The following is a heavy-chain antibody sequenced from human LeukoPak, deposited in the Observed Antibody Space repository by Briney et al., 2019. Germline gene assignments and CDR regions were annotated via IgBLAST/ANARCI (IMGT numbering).Heavy chain of an antibody. V-gene: IGHV4-38-2*02. Sequence: PSETLSLTCTVSGGSISSYYWSWIRQPPGKGLEWIGSIYHSGSTYYNPSLKSRVTISVDTSKNQFSLKLSSVTAADTAVYYCARVRIYYYYYYYMDVWGKGTTVTVSS. CDR3: ARVRIYYYYYYYMDV. J-gene: IGHJ6*03. CDR1: GGSISSYY. CDR2: IYHSGST.